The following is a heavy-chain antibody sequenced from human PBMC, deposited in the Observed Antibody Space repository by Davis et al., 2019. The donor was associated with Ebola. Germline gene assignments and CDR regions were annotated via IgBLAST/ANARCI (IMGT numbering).Heavy chain of an antibody. J-gene: IGHJ6*03. Sequence: PGGSLRLSCAASGFTFSSYAMSWVRQAPGQGLEWVSAISGSGGSTYYADSVKGRFTISRDNSKNTLYLQMNSLRAEDTAVYYCAKDGGGFFGVVSYYYYYYYMDVWGKGTTVTVSS. D-gene: IGHD3-3*01. CDR3: AKDGGGFFGVVSYYYYYYYMDV. V-gene: IGHV3-23*01. CDR1: GFTFSSYA. CDR2: ISGSGGST.